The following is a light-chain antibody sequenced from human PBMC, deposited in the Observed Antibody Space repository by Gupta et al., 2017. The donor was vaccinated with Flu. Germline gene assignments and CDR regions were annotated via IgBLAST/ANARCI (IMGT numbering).Light chain of an antibody. J-gene: IGKJ2*01. Sequence: EIVLTQSPATLSLSPGERATLSCRASQSVSSYLAWYQQKPGQAPRLLIYDASNRATGIPARFSGSGGGTDFTLTISSLEPEDFAVYYGQQRSNGPGMYTFGQGTKLEIK. CDR3: QQRSNGPGMYT. CDR2: DAS. CDR1: QSVSSY. V-gene: IGKV3-11*01.